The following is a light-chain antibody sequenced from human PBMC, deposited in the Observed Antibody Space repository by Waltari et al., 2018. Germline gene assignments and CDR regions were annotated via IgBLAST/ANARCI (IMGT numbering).Light chain of an antibody. CDR3: QQYYTTVTVT. V-gene: IGKV4-1*01. CDR2: WAS. Sequence: DIVMTQSPDSLAVSLGERATVSCKSSRSILKGSDNKNYLAWYQQKLGHPPKLRISWASTRESGVPDRFSGSGSGTDFTLTISSLQAEDVAVYYCQQYYTTVTVTFGGGTKVEVK. J-gene: IGKJ4*01. CDR1: RSILKGSDNKNY.